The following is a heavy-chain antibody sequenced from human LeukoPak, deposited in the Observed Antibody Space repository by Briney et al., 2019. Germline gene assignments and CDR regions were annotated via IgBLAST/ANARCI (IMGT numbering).Heavy chain of an antibody. Sequence: ASVKVSCKASGYTFTSYGISLVRQAPGQGLEWMGRISAYNGNTNYAQKLQGRVTMTTDTSTSTAYMELRSLRSDDTAVYYCAREDRSSTSCFPPSAYWGQGTLVTVSS. CDR3: AREDRSSTSCFPPSAY. CDR2: ISAYNGNT. J-gene: IGHJ4*02. V-gene: IGHV1-18*01. D-gene: IGHD2-2*01. CDR1: GYTFTSYG.